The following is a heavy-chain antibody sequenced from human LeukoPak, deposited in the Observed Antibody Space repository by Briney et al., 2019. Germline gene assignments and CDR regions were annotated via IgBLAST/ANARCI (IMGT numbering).Heavy chain of an antibody. Sequence: GGSLGLSCAASGFTFRDFFITYIRQAPGKGLEWLSYISGSGDTIFYADSVRGRFTISRDDAKNSVHLQMNSLRLDDTAVYYCARIRSPRDAFDVWGQGTMVTVSS. CDR2: ISGSGDTI. CDR1: GFTFRDFF. J-gene: IGHJ3*01. D-gene: IGHD3-16*01. CDR3: ARIRSPRDAFDV. V-gene: IGHV3-11*04.